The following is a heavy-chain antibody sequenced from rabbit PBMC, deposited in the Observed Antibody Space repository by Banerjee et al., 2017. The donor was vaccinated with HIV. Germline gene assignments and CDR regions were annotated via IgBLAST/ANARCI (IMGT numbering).Heavy chain of an antibody. V-gene: IGHV1S47*01. D-gene: IGHD5-1*01. CDR2: IDLGDGRT. CDR3: ARDLVAVIGWNFSL. J-gene: IGHJ6*01. CDR1: GFDFSSNA. Sequence: QEQLVESGGGLVQPEGSLTLTCKAAGFDFSSNAMCWVRQAPGKGLHWIACIDLGDGRTYDASWVNGRFSISRSTSLKTVTLQMTSLTAADTATYFCARDLVAVIGWNFSLWGPGTLVTVS.